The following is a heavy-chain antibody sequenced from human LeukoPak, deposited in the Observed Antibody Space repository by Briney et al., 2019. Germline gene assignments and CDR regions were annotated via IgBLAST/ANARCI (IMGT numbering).Heavy chain of an antibody. J-gene: IGHJ4*02. CDR1: GFTFSSYS. Sequence: GGSLRLSCAASGFTFSSYSMNWVRQAPGKGLEWVSSISSSSSYIYYADSVKGRFTISRDNAKNSLYLQMNSLRAEDTAVYYCASSRTSRPYDYWGQGTLVTVSS. CDR3: ASSRTSRPYDY. V-gene: IGHV3-21*01. CDR2: ISSSSSYI.